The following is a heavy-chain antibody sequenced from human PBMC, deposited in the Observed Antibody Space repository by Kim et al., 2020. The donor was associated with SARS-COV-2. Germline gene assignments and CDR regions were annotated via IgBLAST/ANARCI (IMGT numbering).Heavy chain of an antibody. Sequence: SVKVSCKASGGTFSNNGISWVRQAPGQGLEWMGGIIPIFGTAHYAQRLQGRVTMTADGSTSTAYMELRSLRSEDTAVYYCARDYEKAGEAMGGYFYIWGQGTVVTVSS. CDR2: IIPIFGTA. D-gene: IGHD3-22*01. CDR3: ARDYEKAGEAMGGYFYI. J-gene: IGHJ4*02. V-gene: IGHV1-69*13. CDR1: GGTFSNNG.